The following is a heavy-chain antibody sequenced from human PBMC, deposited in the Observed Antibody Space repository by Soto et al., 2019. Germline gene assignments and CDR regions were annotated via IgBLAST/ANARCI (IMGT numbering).Heavy chain of an antibody. Sequence: ASVKVSCKASGYTFTSYGISWVRQAPGQGLEWMGWISAYNGNTNYAQKLQGRVTMTTDTSTSTAYMELRSLRSDDTAVYYGARRGYYDVWSGYYYYYMDVWGKGTTVTVSS. V-gene: IGHV1-18*01. CDR3: ARRGYYDVWSGYYYYYMDV. CDR1: GYTFTSYG. D-gene: IGHD3-3*01. CDR2: ISAYNGNT. J-gene: IGHJ6*03.